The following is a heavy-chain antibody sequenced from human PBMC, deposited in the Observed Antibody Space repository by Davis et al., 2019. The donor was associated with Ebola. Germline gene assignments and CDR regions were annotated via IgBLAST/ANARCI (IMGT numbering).Heavy chain of an antibody. CDR1: GFTFSSYT. D-gene: IGHD6-13*01. CDR3: ARDSRNWSRDY. V-gene: IGHV3-21*01. CDR2: IGSSGSYI. Sequence: PGGSLRLSCAASGFTFSSYTMSWVRQAPGKGLEWVSTIGSSGSYIYYADSVKGRFTFSRDNAKNSLYLQMNSLRAEDTAVYYCARDSRNWSRDYWGQGTLVTVSS. J-gene: IGHJ4*02.